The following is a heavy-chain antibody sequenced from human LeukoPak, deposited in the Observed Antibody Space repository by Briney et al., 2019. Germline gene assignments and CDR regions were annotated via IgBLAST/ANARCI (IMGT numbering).Heavy chain of an antibody. D-gene: IGHD6-13*01. Sequence: SETLSLTCTVPGGSISSYYWSWIRQPPGKGLEWIGRIYTSGSTNYNPSLKSRVTMSVDTSKNQFSLKLSSVTAADTAVYYCARVTAAGGPLFDYWGQGTLVTVSS. CDR1: GGSISSYY. J-gene: IGHJ4*02. CDR3: ARVTAAGGPLFDY. CDR2: IYTSGST. V-gene: IGHV4-4*07.